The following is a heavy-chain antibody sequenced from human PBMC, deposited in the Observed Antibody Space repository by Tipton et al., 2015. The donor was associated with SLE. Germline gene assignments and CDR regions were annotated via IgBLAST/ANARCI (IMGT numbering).Heavy chain of an antibody. CDR3: ARVGDEAAAALGY. CDR1: GGSISSSSYY. CDR2: IYYSGST. D-gene: IGHD6-13*01. J-gene: IGHJ4*02. V-gene: IGHV4-39*07. Sequence: LRLSCTVSGGSISSSSYYWGWIRQPPGKGLEWIGSIYYSGSTYYNPSRKSRVTISVDTSKNQFSLKLSSVTAADTAVYYCARVGDEAAAALGYWGQGTLVTVSS.